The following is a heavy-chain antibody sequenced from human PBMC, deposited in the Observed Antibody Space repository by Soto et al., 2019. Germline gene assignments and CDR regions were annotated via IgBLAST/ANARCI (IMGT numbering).Heavy chain of an antibody. D-gene: IGHD6-13*01. CDR2: ISGSGGST. CDR1: GFTFSSYA. J-gene: IGHJ5*02. CDR3: AKDSGGGIAAAGTDWFHP. Sequence: GGSLRLSCAASGFTFSSYAMSWVRQAPGKGLEWVSAISGSGGSTYYADSVKGRFTISRDNSKNTLYLQMNSLRAEDTAVYYCAKDSGGGIAAAGTDWFHPSGQATLVTVSS. V-gene: IGHV3-23*01.